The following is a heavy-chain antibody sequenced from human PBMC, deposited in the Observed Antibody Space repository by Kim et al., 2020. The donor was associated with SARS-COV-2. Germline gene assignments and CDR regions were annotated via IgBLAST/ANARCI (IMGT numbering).Heavy chain of an antibody. V-gene: IGHV4-30-2*05. D-gene: IGHD6-19*01. CDR3: ASGIAVAGPNYAFDI. Sequence: PSLKSRVTISVDTSKNQFSLKRSSVTAADTAVYYCASGIAVAGPNYAFDIWGQGTMVTVSS. J-gene: IGHJ3*02.